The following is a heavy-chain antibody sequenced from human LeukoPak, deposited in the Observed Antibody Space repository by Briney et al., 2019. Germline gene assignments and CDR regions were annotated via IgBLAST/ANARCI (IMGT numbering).Heavy chain of an antibody. CDR2: INPNSGGT. J-gene: IGHJ6*02. D-gene: IGHD6-13*01. V-gene: IGHV1-2*04. CDR3: ARGYSSSWYGYYYYYYGMDV. Sequence: ASVKVSCKASRYTFTGYYMHWVRQAPGQGLEWMGWINPNSGGTNYAQKFQGWVTMTRDTSISTAYMELSRLRSDDTAVYYCARGYSSSWYGYYYYYYGMDVWGQGTTVTVSS. CDR1: RYTFTGYY.